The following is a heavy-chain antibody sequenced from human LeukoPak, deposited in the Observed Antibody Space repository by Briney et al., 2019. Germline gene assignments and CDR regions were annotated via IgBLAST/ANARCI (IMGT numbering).Heavy chain of an antibody. D-gene: IGHD6-19*01. J-gene: IGHJ1*01. V-gene: IGHV3-48*03. Sequence: GGSLRLSCVASGFTFSSYEMNWVRQAPGKGLEWLSYIGSSDSTTHYADSVKGRFTISRDNAKNSLYLQMNSLRVEDTAVYYCARASAHSSGWYSAYFQHWGQGTLVTVSS. CDR1: GFTFSSYE. CDR2: IGSSDSTT. CDR3: ARASAHSSGWYSAYFQH.